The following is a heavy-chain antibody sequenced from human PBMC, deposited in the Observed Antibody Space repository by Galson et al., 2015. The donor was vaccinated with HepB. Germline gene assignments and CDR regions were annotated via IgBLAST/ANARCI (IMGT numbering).Heavy chain of an antibody. CDR2: TYYRSKWYN. Sequence: AISGDSVSSNSAAWNWIRPSPSRGLEWLGRTYYRSKWYNDYAVSVKSRITINPDTSKNQFSLQLNSVTPEDTAVYYCARGPGYLDYWGQGTLVTVSP. CDR3: ARGPGYLDY. J-gene: IGHJ4*02. CDR1: GDSVSSNSAA. D-gene: IGHD6-13*01. V-gene: IGHV6-1*01.